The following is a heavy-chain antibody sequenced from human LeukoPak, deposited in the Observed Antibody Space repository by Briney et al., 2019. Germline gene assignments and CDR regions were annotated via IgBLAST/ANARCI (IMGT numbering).Heavy chain of an antibody. CDR1: GFTFSSYA. Sequence: GGSLRLSCAASGFTFSSYAMAWVGQAPGKGLEYVSAISSNGGSTYYANSVKGRFTISRDNSKNTLYLQMGSLRAEDMAVYYCARDYGGNSAFDYWGQGTLVTVSS. CDR2: ISSNGGST. D-gene: IGHD4-17*01. V-gene: IGHV3-64*01. CDR3: ARDYGGNSAFDY. J-gene: IGHJ4*02.